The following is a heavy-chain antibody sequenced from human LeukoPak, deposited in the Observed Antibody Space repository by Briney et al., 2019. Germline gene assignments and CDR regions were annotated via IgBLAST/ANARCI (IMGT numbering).Heavy chain of an antibody. CDR2: IYTSGST. J-gene: IGHJ4*02. Sequence: SETLSLTCTVSGGSISSYYWSWIRQPAGKGLEWIGRIYTSGSTNYNPSLKSRVTLSVDKSKNQFSLKLSSVTAADTAVYYCARGAVSYYGSGSLSYYFDYWGQGTLVTVSS. D-gene: IGHD3-10*01. CDR3: ARGAVSYYGSGSLSYYFDY. V-gene: IGHV4-4*07. CDR1: GGSISSYY.